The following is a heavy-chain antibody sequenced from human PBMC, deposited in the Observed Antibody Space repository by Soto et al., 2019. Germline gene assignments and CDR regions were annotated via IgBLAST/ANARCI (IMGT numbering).Heavy chain of an antibody. Sequence: QVQLQESGPGLVKPSQTLSLTCTVSGGSISTDDHYWSWIRQSPGKGLEWIGYVYYSGTTHYNPSLTSRLLISLDTSKNHSSLQLTSVTAADTAVYYCATLRRRWTIDYWGQGTLVTVSS. J-gene: IGHJ4*02. D-gene: IGHD2-15*01. CDR3: ATLRRRWTIDY. CDR1: GGSISTDDHY. CDR2: VYYSGTT. V-gene: IGHV4-30-4*01.